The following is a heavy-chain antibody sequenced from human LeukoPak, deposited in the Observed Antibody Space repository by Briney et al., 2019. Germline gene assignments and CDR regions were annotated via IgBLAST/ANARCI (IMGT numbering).Heavy chain of an antibody. J-gene: IGHJ4*02. Sequence: GGSLRLSCAASGLTFSNYWMDWVRQAPGKGLEWVANIKQDGSEKNYVDSVKGRFIISRDNAKNSLYLQMNTLRADDTAVYYCARDLPSVEMATIGTFDYWGQGTLVTVSS. CDR2: IKQDGSEK. CDR3: ARDLPSVEMATIGTFDY. CDR1: GLTFSNYW. V-gene: IGHV3-7*03. D-gene: IGHD5-24*01.